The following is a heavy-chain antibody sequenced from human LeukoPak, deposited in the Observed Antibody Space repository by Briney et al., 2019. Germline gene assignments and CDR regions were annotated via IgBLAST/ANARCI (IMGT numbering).Heavy chain of an antibody. V-gene: IGHV3-73*01. CDR2: IRSKANTYAT. CDR1: GFTFSGSA. J-gene: IGHJ4*02. Sequence: PGGSLRLSCAVSGFTFSGSAMHWVRQASGKGLEWVGRIRSKANTYATAYAASLKGRFTISRDDSKNTAYLQMNSLKTEDTAVYYCTRRDGSYGETNYWGQGTLVTVSS. D-gene: IGHD1-26*01. CDR3: TRRDGSYGETNY.